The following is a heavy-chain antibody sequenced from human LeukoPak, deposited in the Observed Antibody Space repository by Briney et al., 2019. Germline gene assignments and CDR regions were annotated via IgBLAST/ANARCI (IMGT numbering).Heavy chain of an antibody. J-gene: IGHJ4*02. CDR1: GYTFTDYG. CDR2: ISPDSGDT. Sequence: ASVKVSCKASGYTFTDYGISWVRQAPGQGLEWMGWISPDSGDTSFAQKFQGRVTMTTDTSTTTAYMELRSLRSDDTAVYSCAKDHPERYSYGTPFDYWGQGTLVTVSS. CDR3: AKDHPERYSYGTPFDY. D-gene: IGHD5-18*01. V-gene: IGHV1-18*01.